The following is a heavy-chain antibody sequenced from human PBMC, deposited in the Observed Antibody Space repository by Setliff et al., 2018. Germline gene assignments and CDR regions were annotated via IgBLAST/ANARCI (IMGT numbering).Heavy chain of an antibody. CDR2: IYYTGIT. CDR1: GDSINTPTYH. CDR3: ARSVDPDV. V-gene: IGHV4-39*01. Sequence: SETLSLTCTVSGDSINTPTYHWGWVRQPPGKGLEWFGLIYYTGITYYNPSLKSRVTISEDMSENQISLKLNPVTAADTAVYYCARSVDPDVWGKGTTVTVSS. J-gene: IGHJ6*04.